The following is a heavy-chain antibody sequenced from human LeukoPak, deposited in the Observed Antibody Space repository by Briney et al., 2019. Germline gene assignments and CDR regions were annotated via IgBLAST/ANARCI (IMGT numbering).Heavy chain of an antibody. V-gene: IGHV3-23*01. CDR3: TKVRSGSSNWALRIFDY. D-gene: IGHD4-11*01. J-gene: IGHJ4*02. CDR2: ISPGGGTT. Sequence: GGSLRLSCAVSGFTFSNEAMGWVRQLRGGGLEWVSTISPGGGTTYYAESMKRRFTISRDNSKSILYLEMNSLRVEDTAVYYCTKVRSGSSNWALRIFDYWGQGALVTVSS. CDR1: GFTFSNEA.